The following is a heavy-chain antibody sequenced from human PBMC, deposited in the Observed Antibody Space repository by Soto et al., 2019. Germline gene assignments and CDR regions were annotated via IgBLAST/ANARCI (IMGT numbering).Heavy chain of an antibody. CDR1: GFTFSSYG. V-gene: IGHV3-30*18. J-gene: IGHJ4*02. CDR3: AKDPDPGIAVANTEGYFDY. CDR2: ISYDGSNK. Sequence: GGSLRLSCAASGFTFSSYGMHWVRQAPGKGLEWVAVISYDGSNKYYADSVKGRFTISRDNSKNTLYLQMNSLRAEDTAVYYCAKDPDPGIAVANTEGYFDYWGQGTLVTVSS. D-gene: IGHD6-19*01.